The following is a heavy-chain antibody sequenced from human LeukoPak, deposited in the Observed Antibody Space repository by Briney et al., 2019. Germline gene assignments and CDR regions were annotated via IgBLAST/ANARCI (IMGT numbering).Heavy chain of an antibody. Sequence: ASVKVSCKASGYTFTSYYMHWVRQAPGQGLEWMGIINPSGGSTSYAQKLQGRVTMTTDTSTSTAYMELRSLRSDDTAVYYCARSLRELYGDYADYWGQGTLVTVSS. CDR3: ARSLRELYGDYADY. CDR1: GYTFTSYY. V-gene: IGHV1-46*01. J-gene: IGHJ4*02. D-gene: IGHD4-17*01. CDR2: INPSGGST.